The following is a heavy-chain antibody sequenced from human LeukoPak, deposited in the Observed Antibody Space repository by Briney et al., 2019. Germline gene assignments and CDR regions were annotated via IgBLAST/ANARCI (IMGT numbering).Heavy chain of an antibody. Sequence: GASVKVSCKASGYTFTGYYMHWVRQAPGQGLEWMGWINPNSGGTNYAQKFQGRVTMTRDTSISTAYMELSRLRSDDTAVYYCARSSSGWGNWFDPWGQGTLVTVSS. J-gene: IGHJ5*02. V-gene: IGHV1-2*02. CDR2: INPNSGGT. CDR3: ARSSSGWGNWFDP. D-gene: IGHD6-19*01. CDR1: GYTFTGYY.